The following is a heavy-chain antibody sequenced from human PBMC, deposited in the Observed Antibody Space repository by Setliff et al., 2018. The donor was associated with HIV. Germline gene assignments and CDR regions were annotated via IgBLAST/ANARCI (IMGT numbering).Heavy chain of an antibody. CDR2: FYFGGNT. Sequence: SETLSLTCGVSGASISDNTYSWGWVRQPPGQGLEWLGSFYFGGNTHYNPSLKSRLTISVDTSTNQFSLRVTSVTAADTAVYYCAGHFYYSGSGIWAGLDSWGQGTLVTVSS. CDR1: GASISDNTYS. CDR3: AGHFYYSGSGIWAGLDS. V-gene: IGHV4-39*07. J-gene: IGHJ4*02. D-gene: IGHD3-10*01.